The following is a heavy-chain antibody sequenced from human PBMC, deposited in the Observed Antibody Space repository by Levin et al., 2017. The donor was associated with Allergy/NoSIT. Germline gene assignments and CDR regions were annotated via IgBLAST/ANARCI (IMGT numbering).Heavy chain of an antibody. D-gene: IGHD3-22*01. CDR3: ARHFDSPRAFDV. CDR2: INYSGST. J-gene: IGHJ3*01. Sequence: PGGSLRLSCTVSGGSISDTTYYWAWIRQPPGKGLEWIGTINYSGSTYYNPSLKSRVTISVDTSKNHFSLKLNSVTAADTAVYHCARHFDSPRAFDVWGQGTMVTVSS. CDR1: GGSISDTTYY. V-gene: IGHV4-39*01.